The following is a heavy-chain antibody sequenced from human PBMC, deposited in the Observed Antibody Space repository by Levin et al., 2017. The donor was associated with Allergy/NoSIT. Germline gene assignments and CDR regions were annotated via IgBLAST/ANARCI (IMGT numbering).Heavy chain of an antibody. V-gene: IGHV3-48*01. CDR2: ITRDSRTT. J-gene: IGHJ4*02. D-gene: IGHD7-27*01. Sequence: AGESLKISCAASGFSFSTYSLNWVRQAPGKGLEWVSYITRDSRTTSYAGSVKGRFTISRDNAKNSLYLQMNSLRVEDTAVYYCARDLNWAFDYWGQGTLVTVSS. CDR1: GFSFSTYS. CDR3: ARDLNWAFDY.